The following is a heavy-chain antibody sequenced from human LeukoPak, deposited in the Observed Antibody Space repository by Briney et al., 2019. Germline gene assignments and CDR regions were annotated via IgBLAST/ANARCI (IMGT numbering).Heavy chain of an antibody. CDR2: IGGSGSST. CDR1: GFTFTNYA. J-gene: IGHJ4*02. D-gene: IGHD3-22*01. Sequence: PGGSLRLSCAASGFTFTNYAMTWVRQAPGKGLEWVSGIGGSGSSTYYADSVKGRFTISRDNSKNTLYLQMNSLRAEDTGGYYCAKAQKTSVVVIPPFDYWRQRTLVTVSS. V-gene: IGHV3-23*01. CDR3: AKAQKTSVVVIPPFDY.